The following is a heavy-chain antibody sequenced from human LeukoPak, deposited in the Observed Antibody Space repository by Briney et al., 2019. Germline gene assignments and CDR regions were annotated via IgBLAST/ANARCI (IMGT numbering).Heavy chain of an antibody. V-gene: IGHV3-21*01. D-gene: IGHD6-13*01. Sequence: PGGSLRLSCAASGSTFSSYTINWVRQTPGRGLEWVSSISGDCTYIYYADSVKGRFTISRDNAKNSLYLQMNNLRVEDTAVYYCARDAKTQDSSQPDYWGQGTLVTVSS. CDR1: GSTFSSYT. J-gene: IGHJ4*02. CDR3: ARDAKTQDSSQPDY. CDR2: ISGDCTYI.